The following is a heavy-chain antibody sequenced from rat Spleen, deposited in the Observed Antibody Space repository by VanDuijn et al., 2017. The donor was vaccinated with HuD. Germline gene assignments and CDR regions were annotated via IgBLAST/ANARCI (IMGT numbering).Heavy chain of an antibody. CDR2: ISPGGDST. Sequence: EVQLVESGGDLVQPGRSLKLSCAASGFTFSNFGMHWIRQAPTKGLEWVTSISPGGDSTYYRDSVKGRFTISRDNAKSTLYLQMDSLRSEDTATYYCATYTNYFFEHWGKGVMVAVSS. CDR1: GFTFSNFG. D-gene: IGHD1-10*01. CDR3: ATYTNYFFEH. J-gene: IGHJ2*01. V-gene: IGHV5-19*01.